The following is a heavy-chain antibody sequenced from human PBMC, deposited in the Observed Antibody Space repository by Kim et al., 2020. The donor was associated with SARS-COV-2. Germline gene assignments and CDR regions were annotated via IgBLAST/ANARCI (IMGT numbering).Heavy chain of an antibody. Sequence: GGSLRLSCAASGFTFSSYSMNWVRQAPGKGLEWVSSISSSSSYIYYADSVKGRFTISRDNAKNSLYLQMNSLRAEDTAVYYCARDYVAVAGLFDYWGQGTLVTVSS. D-gene: IGHD6-19*01. CDR3: ARDYVAVAGLFDY. CDR1: GFTFSSYS. CDR2: ISSSSSYI. V-gene: IGHV3-21*01. J-gene: IGHJ4*02.